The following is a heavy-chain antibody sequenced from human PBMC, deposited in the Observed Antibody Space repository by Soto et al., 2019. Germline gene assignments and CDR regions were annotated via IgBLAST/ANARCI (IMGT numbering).Heavy chain of an antibody. J-gene: IGHJ4*02. V-gene: IGHV4-31*03. CDR1: CGSISSGGYY. Sequence: SETLSLTCTVSCGSISSGGYYWSWIRQHPGKGLEWIGYIYYSGSTYYNPSLKSRVTISVDTSKNQFSLKLSSVTAADTAVYYCATYCSGGSCYLDYWGQGTLVTVSS. D-gene: IGHD2-15*01. CDR3: ATYCSGGSCYLDY. CDR2: IYYSGST.